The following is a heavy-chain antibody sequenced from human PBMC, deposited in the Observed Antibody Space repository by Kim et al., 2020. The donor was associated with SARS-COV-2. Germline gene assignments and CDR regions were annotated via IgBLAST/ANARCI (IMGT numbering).Heavy chain of an antibody. J-gene: IGHJ5*02. D-gene: IGHD3-16*01. CDR3: VGDRGWFDP. CDR2: ISQDGSQK. CDR1: GFTISAYW. V-gene: IGHV3-7*01. Sequence: GGSLRLSCAASGFTISAYWMRWLRQAPGKGLESVATISQDGSQKYYVNSVRGRFTISRDNDNAKNSVYLQMNSLRPEDTAVYYCVGDRGWFDPWGQGTLV.